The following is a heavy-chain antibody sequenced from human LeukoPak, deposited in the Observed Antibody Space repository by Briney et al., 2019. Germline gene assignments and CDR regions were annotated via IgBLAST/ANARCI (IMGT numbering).Heavy chain of an antibody. D-gene: IGHD6-19*01. V-gene: IGHV4-61*02. CDR1: GDSISSGADY. CDR2: IYSSGST. CDR3: ARDRGWSTNYFDY. Sequence: PSQTLSLTCTVSGDSISSGADYWTWIRQPAGKGLEWIGRIYSSGSTNYNPSLKSRVTISVDTSKNQFSLKLTSVTAADTAVYYCARDRGWSTNYFDYWGQGTLVTVSS. J-gene: IGHJ4*02.